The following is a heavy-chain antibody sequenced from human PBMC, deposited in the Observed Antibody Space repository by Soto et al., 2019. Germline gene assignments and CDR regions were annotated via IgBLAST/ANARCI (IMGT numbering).Heavy chain of an antibody. D-gene: IGHD2-2*01. Sequence: LQLQESCSGLVKPSQTLSLTCTVSGGSINSGGYSWIWIRQPPGKGLEWIGYIYHTGNTFYNPSLQSRVTISVDQSKNQFSLSLGSVTAADTAMYSCARVERTRSTPFAYGMDVWGQGTTVTVSS. CDR3: ARVERTRSTPFAYGMDV. CDR1: GGSINSGGYS. J-gene: IGHJ6*02. V-gene: IGHV4-30-2*01. CDR2: IYHTGNT.